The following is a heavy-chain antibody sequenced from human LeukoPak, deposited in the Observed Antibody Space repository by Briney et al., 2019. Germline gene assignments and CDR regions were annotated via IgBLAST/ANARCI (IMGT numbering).Heavy chain of an antibody. Sequence: QAGGSLRLSCAASGFTFSSYAMRWVRQAPGKGLEWVAVISYDGTDKHYADSVKGRFTISRDNSKNTLFLQMNSLRTEDTAVYYCARVRLRATYYYYYMDVWGKGTTVTVSS. CDR1: GFTFSSYA. CDR2: ISYDGTDK. J-gene: IGHJ6*03. D-gene: IGHD1-26*01. CDR3: ARVRLRATYYYYYMDV. V-gene: IGHV3-30*04.